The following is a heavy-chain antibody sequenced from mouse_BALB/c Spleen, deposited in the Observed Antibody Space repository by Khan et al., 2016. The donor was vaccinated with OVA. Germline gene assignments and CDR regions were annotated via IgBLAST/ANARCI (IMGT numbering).Heavy chain of an antibody. CDR1: GFTFSSYT. Sequence: EVELVESGGDLVQPGGSLKLSCAASGFTFSSYTMSWVRQTPEKRLEWVAFITKGGGNTYYPDTVKGRFTVSRDNAKNILYLQMNSLKSEDKAMYYSAKPSTTEYYYVRDFWGQGTSVTVSS. CDR3: AKPSTTEYYYVRDF. V-gene: IGHV5-12-2*01. CDR2: ITKGGGNT. D-gene: IGHD1-1*01. J-gene: IGHJ4*01.